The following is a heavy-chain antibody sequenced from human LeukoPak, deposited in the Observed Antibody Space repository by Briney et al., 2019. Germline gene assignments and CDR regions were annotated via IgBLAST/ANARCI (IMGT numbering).Heavy chain of an antibody. CDR2: ISGSGGST. V-gene: IGHV3-23*01. J-gene: IGHJ4*02. D-gene: IGHD3-22*01. CDR1: GFTFSSYA. Sequence: GGSLRLSCAASGFTFSSYAMSWVRQAPGKGLEWVSAISGSGGSTYYADSVKGRFTISRDNSKNTLYLQMNSLRAEDTAVYYCAKDWGHCYDSSGYRFGFDYWGQGTLVTVSS. CDR3: AKDWGHCYDSSGYRFGFDY.